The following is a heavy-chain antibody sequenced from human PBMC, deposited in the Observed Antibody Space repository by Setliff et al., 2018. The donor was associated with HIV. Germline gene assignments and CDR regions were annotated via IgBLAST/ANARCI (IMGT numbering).Heavy chain of an antibody. D-gene: IGHD3-10*01. Sequence: QPGGSLRLSCGASGVGSLAPTMNWVRQAPGKGLGWDATITGAGARTSLGQDRGGGTYYADSVKGRFTISRDSSRNTLYLQLTSLRVEDTAVYHCAGGSGSYPKPFNPWGQGTLVTVSS. CDR2: ITGAGARTSLGQDRGGGT. V-gene: IGHV3-23*01. J-gene: IGHJ5*02. CDR1: GVGSLAPT. CDR3: AGGSGSYPKPFNP.